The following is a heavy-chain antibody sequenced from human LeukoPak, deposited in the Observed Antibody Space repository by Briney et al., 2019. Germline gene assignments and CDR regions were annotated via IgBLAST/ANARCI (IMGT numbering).Heavy chain of an antibody. V-gene: IGHV4-34*01. CDR3: ARGRNVGYSYAKYYYYYYMDV. J-gene: IGHJ6*03. D-gene: IGHD5-18*01. CDR1: GGSFSGYY. CDR2: INHRGST. Sequence: SDTLSLTCTAYGGSFSGYYWSWIRQPPGKGLEWLGEINHRGSTNYKRSLKSRVTISVDTSKNQFSLKLSSVTAADTAVYYCARGRNVGYSYAKYYYYYYMDVWGKGTTVTVSS.